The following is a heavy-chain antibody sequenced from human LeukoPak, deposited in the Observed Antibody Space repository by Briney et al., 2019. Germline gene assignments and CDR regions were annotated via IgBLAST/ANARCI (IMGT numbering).Heavy chain of an antibody. J-gene: IGHJ4*02. Sequence: GGSLRLSCAASGFKFDDYSMHWVRKVPGKGLEWVSAISGSGGSTYYADSVKGRFTISRDNSKNTLYLQMNSLRAEDTAVYYCAKVFSSGWYGSYNYFDYWGQGTLVTVSS. CDR2: ISGSGGST. D-gene: IGHD6-19*01. V-gene: IGHV3-23*01. CDR3: AKVFSSGWYGSYNYFDY. CDR1: GFKFDDYS.